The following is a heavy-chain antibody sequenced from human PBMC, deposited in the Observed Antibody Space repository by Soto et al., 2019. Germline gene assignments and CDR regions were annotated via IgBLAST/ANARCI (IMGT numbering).Heavy chain of an antibody. CDR2: IYYAGSS. D-gene: IGHD1-7*01. V-gene: IGHV4-59*08. J-gene: IGHJ4*01. Sequence: VQLQESGPGLVKPSETLSLTCTVSGGSSNNYYWSWIRQPPGDGLEWIGSIYYAGSSNYNPSLNSRVTISLDTSKNHFSLKLTSVTAADTVVYYCARHSWELRKTFDYWGQGTLVTVSS. CDR3: ARHSWELRKTFDY. CDR1: GGSSNNYY.